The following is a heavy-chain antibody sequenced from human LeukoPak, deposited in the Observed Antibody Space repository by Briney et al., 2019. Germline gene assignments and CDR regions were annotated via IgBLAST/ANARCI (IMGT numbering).Heavy chain of an antibody. D-gene: IGHD3-22*01. CDR1: GFTFSSYS. CDR2: ISDDSAKI. V-gene: IGHV3-21*04. CDR3: AREYDSSWPS. J-gene: IGHJ5*02. Sequence: PGGSLRLSCAASGFTFSSYSMNWVRQAPGKGLDWVSAISDDSAKIYYSASVKGRFTISRDNSKNILFLQLNSLRVEDTSVYYCAREYDSSWPSWGQGTLVTVSS.